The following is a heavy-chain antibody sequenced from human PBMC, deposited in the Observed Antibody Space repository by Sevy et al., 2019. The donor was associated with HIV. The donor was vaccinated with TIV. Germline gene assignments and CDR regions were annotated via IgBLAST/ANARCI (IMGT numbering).Heavy chain of an antibody. CDR1: GFTLSWHD. J-gene: IGHJ4*02. CDR2: ITASSRFK. D-gene: IGHD3-22*01. Sequence: GGSLRLSCAASGFTLSWHDMSWVRQAPGKSLEWISSITASSRFKHNAASVRGRFTISRDNSENSLFLQINSLRADDTAMYYCARDRRFQYYDNSSDPDYFDSWGQGALVTVSS. CDR3: ARDRRFQYYDNSSDPDYFDS. V-gene: IGHV3-21*01.